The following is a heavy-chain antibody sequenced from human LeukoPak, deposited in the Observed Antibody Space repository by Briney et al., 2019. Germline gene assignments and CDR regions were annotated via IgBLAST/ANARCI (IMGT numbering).Heavy chain of an antibody. V-gene: IGHV4-59*12. D-gene: IGHD3-22*01. CDR1: GGSISSYY. Sequence: PSETLSLTCTVSGGSISSYYWSWIRQPPGKGLEWIGFIYYSGSANYNPSLKSRVTMSTDTSKNQFSLNLSSVTAADTAVYYCASLFFDTSVYVDQWGQGTMVTISS. J-gene: IGHJ4*02. CDR3: ASLFFDTSVYVDQ. CDR2: IYYSGSA.